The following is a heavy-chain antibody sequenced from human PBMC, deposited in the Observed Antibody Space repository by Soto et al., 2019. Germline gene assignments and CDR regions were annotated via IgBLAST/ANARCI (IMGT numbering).Heavy chain of an antibody. D-gene: IGHD2-15*01. V-gene: IGHV3-30-3*01. Sequence: PGGSLRLSCAASGFTFSSYAMHWVRQAPGKGLEWVAVISYDGSNKYYADSVKGRFTISRDNSKNTLYLQMNSLRAEDTAVYYCARDDTHGASLGYCSGGSCYFGAWAIWGQGPRVADS. CDR2: ISYDGSNK. J-gene: IGHJ3*02. CDR3: ARDDTHGASLGYCSGGSCYFGAWAI. CDR1: GFTFSSYA.